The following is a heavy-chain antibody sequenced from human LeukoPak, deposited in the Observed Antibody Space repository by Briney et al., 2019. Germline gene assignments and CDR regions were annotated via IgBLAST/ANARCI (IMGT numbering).Heavy chain of an antibody. CDR3: ARTLVPAAMSNNWFAP. D-gene: IGHD2-2*01. V-gene: IGHV3-21*01. CDR1: GFTFISYS. CDR2: ISSSSSYI. Sequence: GGSLRLSCAASGFTFISYSMNWVRQAPGKGLEWVSSISSSSSYIYYADSVKGRFTISRDNAKNSLYLQMNSLRAEDTAVYYCARTLVPAAMSNNWFAPWGQGTLVTVSS. J-gene: IGHJ5*02.